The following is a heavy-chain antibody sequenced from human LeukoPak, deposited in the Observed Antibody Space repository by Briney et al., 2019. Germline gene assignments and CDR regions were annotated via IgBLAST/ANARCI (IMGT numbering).Heavy chain of an antibody. D-gene: IGHD3-22*01. CDR3: AKDAGYYYDRSGYYYDY. J-gene: IGHJ4*02. Sequence: GGSLRLSCAASGFTFDDYAMHWVRQAPGKGLEWVSGISWNSGSIGYADSVKGRFTISRDNAKNSLYLQMNSLRAADTALYYCAKDAGYYYDRSGYYYDYWGQGTLVTVSS. CDR1: GFTFDDYA. V-gene: IGHV3-9*01. CDR2: ISWNSGSI.